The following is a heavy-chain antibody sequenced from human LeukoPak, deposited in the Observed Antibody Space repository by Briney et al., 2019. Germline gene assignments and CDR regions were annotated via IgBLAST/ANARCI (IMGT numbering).Heavy chain of an antibody. CDR3: ATLMTMEVTPFDY. V-gene: IGHV1-46*01. J-gene: IGHJ4*02. CDR1: GGTFSSYA. D-gene: IGHD4-23*01. Sequence: ASVKVSCKASGGTFSSYAISWVRQAPGQGLEWMGITNLSGGSTTYAQKFQGRVTMTRDTSTSTVYMELSSLRSDDTAVYYCATLMTMEVTPFDYWGQGTLVTVSS. CDR2: TNLSGGST.